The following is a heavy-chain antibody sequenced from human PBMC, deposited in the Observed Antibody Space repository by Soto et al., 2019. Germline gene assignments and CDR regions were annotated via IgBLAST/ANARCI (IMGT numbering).Heavy chain of an antibody. Sequence: GASVKVSCKASGYTFTSYGISLVRQAPGQGLEWMGWISAYNGNTNYAQKLQGRVTMTTDTSTSTAYMELRSLRSDDTAVYYCARVVAVAGTDYYYGMEVWGQGTTVTVSS. CDR1: GYTFTSYG. CDR3: ARVVAVAGTDYYYGMEV. D-gene: IGHD6-19*01. J-gene: IGHJ6*01. V-gene: IGHV1-18*01. CDR2: ISAYNGNT.